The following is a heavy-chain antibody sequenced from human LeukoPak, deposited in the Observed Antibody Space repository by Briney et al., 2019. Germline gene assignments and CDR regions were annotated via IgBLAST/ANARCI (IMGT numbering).Heavy chain of an antibody. D-gene: IGHD3-3*01. CDR2: IIPIFGTA. Sequence: SVKVSCKASGGTFSSYAIRWVRQAPGQGLEWMGGIIPIFGTANYAQKFQGRVTITTDESTSTAYMELSSLRSEDTAVYYCARDTYYDFWSGYYSNNWFDPWGQGTLVTVSS. J-gene: IGHJ5*02. CDR3: ARDTYYDFWSGYYSNNWFDP. V-gene: IGHV1-69*05. CDR1: GGTFSSYA.